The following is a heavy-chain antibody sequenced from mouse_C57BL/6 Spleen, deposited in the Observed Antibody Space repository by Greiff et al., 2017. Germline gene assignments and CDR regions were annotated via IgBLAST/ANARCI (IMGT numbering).Heavy chain of an antibody. CDR1: GYTFTSYW. CDR2: MYPGSGST. Sequence: QVQLQQPGAELVKPGASVKMSCKASGYTFTSYWITWVKQRPGQGLEWIGDMYPGSGSTNYNEKFKSKATLTVDTSSSTAYMQLSSLTSEDSAVYYCARYYYGSSYFDYWGQGTTLTVSS. J-gene: IGHJ2*01. D-gene: IGHD1-1*01. V-gene: IGHV1-55*01. CDR3: ARYYYGSSYFDY.